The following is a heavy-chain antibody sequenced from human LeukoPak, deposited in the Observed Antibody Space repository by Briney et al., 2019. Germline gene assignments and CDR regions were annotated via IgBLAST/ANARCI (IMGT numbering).Heavy chain of an antibody. Sequence: SGGSLSLSRTTSGFTFGTSTMTWVRQAPGKGLEWVSTINSNGGSTYYASSVKGRFTISRDNSRNTLYLRMSSLRAEDTAVYYCEPPLQFLESWGQGTMVIVSS. CDR2: INSNGGST. CDR3: EPPLQFLES. D-gene: IGHD3-3*01. J-gene: IGHJ5*02. V-gene: IGHV3-23*01. CDR1: GFTFGTST.